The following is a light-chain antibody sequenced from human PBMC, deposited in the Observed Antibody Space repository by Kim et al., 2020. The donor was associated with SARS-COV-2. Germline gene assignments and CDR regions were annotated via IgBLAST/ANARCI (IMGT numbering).Light chain of an antibody. Sequence: RVTISFSGSSSNIGSNYVYWYQQRPGTAPKLLIYRNNQRPSGVPDRFSGSKSGTSASLAISGLRSEDEADYYCAAWDDSLSGLWVFGGGTELTVL. V-gene: IGLV1-47*01. CDR2: RNN. J-gene: IGLJ3*02. CDR1: SSNIGSNY. CDR3: AAWDDSLSGLWV.